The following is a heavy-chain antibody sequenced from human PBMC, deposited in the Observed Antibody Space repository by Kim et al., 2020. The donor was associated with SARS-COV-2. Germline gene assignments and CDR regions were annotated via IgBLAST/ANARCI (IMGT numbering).Heavy chain of an antibody. V-gene: IGHV1-69*13. Sequence: SVKVSCKASGGTFSSYAISWVRQAPGQGLEWMGGIIPIFGTANYAQKFQGRVTITADESTSTAYMELSSLRSEDTAVYYCARDGVVPAAPFQYYFDYWGQGTLVTVSS. D-gene: IGHD2-2*01. J-gene: IGHJ4*02. CDR1: GGTFSSYA. CDR2: IIPIFGTA. CDR3: ARDGVVPAAPFQYYFDY.